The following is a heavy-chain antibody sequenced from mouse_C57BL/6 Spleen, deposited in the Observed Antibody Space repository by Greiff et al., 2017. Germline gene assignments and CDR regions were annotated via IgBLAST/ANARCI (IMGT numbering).Heavy chain of an antibody. CDR2: IHPNSGST. Sequence: VQLQQSGAELVKPGASVKLSCKASGYTFTSYWMHWVKQRPGQGLEWIGMIHPNSGSTNYNEKFKSKATLTADKSSSTAYMQLSSLTSEDSAVYYGARARDCGGGMDYWGQGTSVTVSS. J-gene: IGHJ4*01. V-gene: IGHV1-64*01. CDR3: ARARDCGGGMDY. CDR1: GYTFTSYW. D-gene: IGHD1-1*02.